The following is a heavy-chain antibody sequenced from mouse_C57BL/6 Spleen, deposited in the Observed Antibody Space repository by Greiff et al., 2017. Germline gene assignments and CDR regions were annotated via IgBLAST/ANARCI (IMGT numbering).Heavy chain of an antibody. J-gene: IGHJ2*01. D-gene: IGHD1-1*01. CDR1: GFTFSSYG. CDR2: ISSGGSYT. CDR3: ARQGTTVGDFDY. V-gene: IGHV5-6*02. Sequence: DVMLVESGGDLVKPGGSLKLSCAASGFTFSSYGMSWVRQTPDKRLEWVATISSGGSYTYYPDSVKGRFTISRDNAKNTLYLQMSSLKSEDTAMYYCARQGTTVGDFDYWGQGTTLTVSS.